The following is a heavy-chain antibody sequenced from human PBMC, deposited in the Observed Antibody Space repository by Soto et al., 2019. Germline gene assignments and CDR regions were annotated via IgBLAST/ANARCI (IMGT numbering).Heavy chain of an antibody. V-gene: IGHV3-53*01. CDR1: GFTVSSNY. J-gene: IGHJ4*02. CDR3: ARVRVAEMATTYYFDY. Sequence: GGSLRLSCAASGFTVSSNYMSWVRQAPGKGLEWVSVIYSGGSTYYADSVKGRFTISRDNSKNTLYLQMNSLRAEDTAVYYCARVRVAEMATTYYFDYWGQGTLVTVSS. D-gene: IGHD5-12*01. CDR2: IYSGGST.